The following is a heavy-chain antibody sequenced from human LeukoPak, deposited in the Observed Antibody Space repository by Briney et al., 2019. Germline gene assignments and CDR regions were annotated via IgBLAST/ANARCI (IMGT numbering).Heavy chain of an antibody. CDR2: IYTSGST. J-gene: IGHJ4*02. V-gene: IGHV4-4*08. Sequence: SETLSLTCSVSGGSISGYYWSWIRQPPGKGLEWIGRIYTSGSTNYSPSLKSRVTISGDTSKNQFSLRLSSVTAADTAVYYCARASYSYDINGWVPFDYWGQGTLVTVSS. D-gene: IGHD3-22*01. CDR1: GGSISGYY. CDR3: ARASYSYDINGWVPFDY.